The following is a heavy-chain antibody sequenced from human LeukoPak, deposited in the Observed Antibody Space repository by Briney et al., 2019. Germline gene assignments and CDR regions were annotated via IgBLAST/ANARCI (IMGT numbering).Heavy chain of an antibody. CDR2: IYYSGST. Sequence: SETLSLTRTVSGGSISSGDYYWSWIRQPPGKGLEWIGYIYYSGSTYYNPSLKSRVTISVDTSKNQFSLKLSSVTAADTAVYYCARDASVLVLTDAFDIWGQGTMVTVPS. CDR1: GGSISSGDYY. V-gene: IGHV4-30-4*01. D-gene: IGHD6-6*01. CDR3: ARDASVLVLTDAFDI. J-gene: IGHJ3*02.